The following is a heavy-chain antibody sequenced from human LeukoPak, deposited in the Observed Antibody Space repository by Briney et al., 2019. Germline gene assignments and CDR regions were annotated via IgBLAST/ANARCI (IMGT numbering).Heavy chain of an antibody. V-gene: IGHV3-53*01. CDR3: ARRLVVAARGRSYYYYYYMDV. J-gene: IGHJ6*03. D-gene: IGHD2-15*01. CDR1: GFSVSSNY. Sequence: GESLKISCAASGFSVSSNYMSWVRQAPGKGLEWVSVIYSGGSTYYADSVKGRFTIARDNSKNTLYLGMNSLRAEDTAVYYCARRLVVAARGRSYYYYYYMDVWGKGTTVTVSS. CDR2: IYSGGST.